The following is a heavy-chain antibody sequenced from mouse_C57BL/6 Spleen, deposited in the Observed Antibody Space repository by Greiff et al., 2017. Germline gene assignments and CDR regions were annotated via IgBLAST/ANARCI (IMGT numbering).Heavy chain of an antibody. J-gene: IGHJ1*03. CDR3: ARKAATDWYFDV. CDR2: IDPEDGET. D-gene: IGHD6-1*01. Sequence: VQLQQSGAELVKPGASVKLSCTASGFNITDYYMHWVKQRTEQGLEWIGRIDPEDGETKYAPKFQGKATITADTSSNTAYLQLSSLTSEDTAVYYCARKAATDWYFDVWGTGTTVTVSS. V-gene: IGHV14-2*01. CDR1: GFNITDYY.